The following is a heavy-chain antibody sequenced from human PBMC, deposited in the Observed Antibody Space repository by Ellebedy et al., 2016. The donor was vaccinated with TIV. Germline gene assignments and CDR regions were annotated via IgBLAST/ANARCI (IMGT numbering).Heavy chain of an antibody. CDR2: IKQDGSEK. CDR1: GFTFRTHW. D-gene: IGHD3-22*01. Sequence: GESLKISCAASGFTFRTHWMSWVRQAPGKGLEWVANIKQDGSEKYYVDYVKGRFTISRDNAQNSLFLQMNSLRAEDTAVYYCARTAYYYDTSGYWIHDAFDVWGQGTVVTVSS. CDR3: ARTAYYYDTSGYWIHDAFDV. J-gene: IGHJ3*01. V-gene: IGHV3-7*03.